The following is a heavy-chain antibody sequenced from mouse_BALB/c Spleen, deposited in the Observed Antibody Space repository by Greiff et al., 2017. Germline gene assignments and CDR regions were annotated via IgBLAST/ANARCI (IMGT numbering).Heavy chain of an antibody. CDR3: ARSEYGNYVFDY. V-gene: IGHV1S34*01. D-gene: IGHD2-10*02. CDR1: GYSITGDY. J-gene: IGHJ2*01. CDR2: ISCYNGAN. Sequence: LVKPGPSVKISCKATGYSITGDYLHCVKQRHGENLVWSGYISCYNGANSYNQKFKGKVTFTVDTSSSTVYLQFNSLTSEDSAVYYCARSEYGNYVFDYWGQGTTLTVSS.